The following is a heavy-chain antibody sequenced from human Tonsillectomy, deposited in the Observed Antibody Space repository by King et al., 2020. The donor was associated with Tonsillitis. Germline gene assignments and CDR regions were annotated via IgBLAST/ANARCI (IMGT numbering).Heavy chain of an antibody. CDR1: GFTFSAHA. CDR3: ARVGDRIEGAGLSFNGLDV. Sequence: VQLVESGGRLVKPGGYLRLSCAASGFTFSAHAMNWVRQAPGKGLEWVSYISSGGSTIYYADSVKGRFTISRDNARNSLSLQMNSLRGEDTAVYYCARVGDRIEGAGLSFNGLDVWGQGTTVTVSS. D-gene: IGHD6-13*01. CDR2: ISSGGSTI. J-gene: IGHJ6*02. V-gene: IGHV3-21*01.